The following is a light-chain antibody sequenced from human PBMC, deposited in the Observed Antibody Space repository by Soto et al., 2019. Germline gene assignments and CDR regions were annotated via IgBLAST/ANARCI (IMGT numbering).Light chain of an antibody. CDR1: QSVSSSY. J-gene: IGKJ5*01. V-gene: IGKV3-20*01. Sequence: EIVLPQAPGRLELSRGEKACRSCWASQSVSSSYLAWYQQKPGQPPRLLIYGASSRATGIPDRFSGSGSGTDFTLTISRLEPEHFAVFYCPHYDSLPLTFGPGTRLEIK. CDR2: GAS. CDR3: PHYDSLPLT.